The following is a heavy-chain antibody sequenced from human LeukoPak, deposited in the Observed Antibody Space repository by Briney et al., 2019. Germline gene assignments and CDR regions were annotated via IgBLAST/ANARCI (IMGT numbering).Heavy chain of an antibody. CDR2: ISAGGGST. CDR3: ARLPAAINGYFDP. Sequence: GVSLRLSCAASRFTFSSYAMSCVRQAPGKGREWLSDISAGGGSTYYADSVKGRLTISRDNSKNTPYLQMNRQRAEDTAVYYCARLPAAINGYFDPWGQGTLVTVSS. J-gene: IGHJ5*02. CDR1: RFTFSSYA. V-gene: IGHV3-23*01. D-gene: IGHD2-2*01.